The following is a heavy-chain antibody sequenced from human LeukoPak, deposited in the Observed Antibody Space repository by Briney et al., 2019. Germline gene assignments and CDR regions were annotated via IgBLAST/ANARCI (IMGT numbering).Heavy chain of an antibody. V-gene: IGHV3-30-3*01. Sequence: GRSLRLSCAASGFTFSSYAMHWVRQAPGKGLEWVAVISYDGSNKYYADSVKGRFTISRDNSKNTLYLQMNSLRAEDTAVYYCAREGYYDSSAQRYYYGMDVWGQGTTVTVSS. CDR1: GFTFSSYA. CDR3: AREGYYDSSAQRYYYGMDV. J-gene: IGHJ6*02. D-gene: IGHD3-22*01. CDR2: ISYDGSNK.